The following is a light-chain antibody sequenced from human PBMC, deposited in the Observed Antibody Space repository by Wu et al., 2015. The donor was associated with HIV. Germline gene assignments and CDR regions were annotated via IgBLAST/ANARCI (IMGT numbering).Light chain of an antibody. CDR3: QQYNNWIT. Sequence: TQSPAILSVSPGERATLSCRASQSVSSDLAWYQQKPGQAPRLLVSDASTRASGIPARFSGSGSGTEFTLTISSMQSEDFAVYYCQQYNNWITFGQGTRLEIK. CDR2: DAS. J-gene: IGKJ5*01. CDR1: QSVSSD. V-gene: IGKV3-15*01.